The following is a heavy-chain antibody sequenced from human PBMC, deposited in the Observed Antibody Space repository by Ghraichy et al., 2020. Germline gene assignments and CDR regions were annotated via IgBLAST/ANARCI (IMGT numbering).Heavy chain of an antibody. Sequence: ASVKVSCKASGYTFTSYGISWVRQAPGQGLEWMGWISAYNGNTNYAQKLQGRVTMTTDTSTSTAYMELRSLRSDDTAVYYCAMGRSYYDSSGYLYLYYYMDVWGKGTTVTVSS. D-gene: IGHD3-22*01. CDR3: AMGRSYYDSSGYLYLYYYMDV. V-gene: IGHV1-18*01. J-gene: IGHJ6*03. CDR1: GYTFTSYG. CDR2: ISAYNGNT.